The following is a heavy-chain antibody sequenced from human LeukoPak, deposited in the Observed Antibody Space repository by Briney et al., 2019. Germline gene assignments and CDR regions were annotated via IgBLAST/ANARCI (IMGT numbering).Heavy chain of an antibody. D-gene: IGHD6-19*01. Sequence: GGSLRLSCAASGFTFSSYGTHWVRQAPGKGLEWVAVIWYDGSNKYYADSVKGRFTISRDNSKNTLYLQMNSLRAEDTAVYYCARAVAAPGLYFDYWGQGTLVTVSS. CDR3: ARAVAAPGLYFDY. CDR2: IWYDGSNK. V-gene: IGHV3-30*02. CDR1: GFTFSSYG. J-gene: IGHJ4*02.